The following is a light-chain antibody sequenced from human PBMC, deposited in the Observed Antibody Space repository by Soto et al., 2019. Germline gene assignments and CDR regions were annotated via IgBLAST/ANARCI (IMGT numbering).Light chain of an antibody. J-gene: IGKJ3*01. CDR3: QQYYSTPFT. Sequence: DFVMTQSPDSLAVSLGERATINCKSSQNLLYSANNKDYLAWYQHKPGQPPKLLIYWASARESGVPDRFSGSRSGTDFTLTISSLQAEDVAVYFCQQYYSTPFTFGPGTNVAIK. CDR1: QNLLYSANNKDY. CDR2: WAS. V-gene: IGKV4-1*01.